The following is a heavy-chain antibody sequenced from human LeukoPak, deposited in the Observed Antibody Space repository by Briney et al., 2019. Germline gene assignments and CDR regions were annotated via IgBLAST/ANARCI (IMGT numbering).Heavy chain of an antibody. CDR2: INPNSGGT. V-gene: IGHV1-2*06. Sequence: ASVKVSCKASGYTFNGYYMHWVRQAPGQGLEWMGRINPNSGGTNYAQKFQGRVTMTRDTSISTAYMELSRLRSDDTAVYYCARSTTVTPFDYWGQGTLVTVSS. CDR3: ARSTTVTPFDY. J-gene: IGHJ4*02. CDR1: GYTFNGYY. D-gene: IGHD4-17*01.